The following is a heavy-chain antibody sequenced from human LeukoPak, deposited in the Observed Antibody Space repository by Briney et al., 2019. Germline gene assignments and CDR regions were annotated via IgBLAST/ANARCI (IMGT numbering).Heavy chain of an antibody. CDR3: ARGGSYYYDSSGYYEDY. D-gene: IGHD3-22*01. CDR2: IYYSGST. J-gene: IGHJ4*02. Sequence: SETLSLTCPVSGGSIRSGDYYWSWLRHPPGKGLEWIGYIYYSGSTYYNPSIKSRVTISVDTSKNQFSLKLSSVTAADTAVYYCARGGSYYYDSSGYYEDYWGQGTLVTVSS. V-gene: IGHV4-30-4*01. CDR1: GGSIRSGDYY.